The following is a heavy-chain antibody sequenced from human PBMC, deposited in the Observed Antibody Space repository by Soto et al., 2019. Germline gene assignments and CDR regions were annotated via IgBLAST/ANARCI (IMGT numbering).Heavy chain of an antibody. V-gene: IGHV1-18*01. Sequence: QVQLVQSGAEVKKPGASVKVSCKASGYTFTSYGISWVRQAPGQGLEWMGWISAYNGNTNYAQKLQCRVTMTTNTSTSTAYIALRSLRSDDTAECYCARDLHGEPYYWGQGTLVTVSS. CDR1: GYTFTSYG. CDR2: ISAYNGNT. D-gene: IGHD4-17*01. CDR3: ARDLHGEPYY. J-gene: IGHJ4*02.